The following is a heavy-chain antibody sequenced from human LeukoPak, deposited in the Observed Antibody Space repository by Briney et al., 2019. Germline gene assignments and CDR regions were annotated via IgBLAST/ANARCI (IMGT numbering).Heavy chain of an antibody. V-gene: IGHV3-21*01. CDR3: ATPIKRYCSSTSCYDFDY. J-gene: IGHJ4*02. D-gene: IGHD2-2*01. CDR1: GFTFSSYS. Sequence: PGGSLRLSCAASGFTFSSYSMNWVRQAPGKGLEWVSSISSSSSYIYYADSVKDRFTISRDNAKNSLYLQMNSLRAEDTAVYYCATPIKRYCSSTSCYDFDYWGQGTLVTVSS. CDR2: ISSSSSYI.